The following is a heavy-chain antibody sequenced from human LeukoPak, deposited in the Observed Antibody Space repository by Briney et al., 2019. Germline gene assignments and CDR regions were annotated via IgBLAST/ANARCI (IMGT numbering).Heavy chain of an antibody. D-gene: IGHD3-22*01. CDR3: ARLSMVYYYDSSGYPTVFDY. Sequence: PSETLSLTCTVSGGSISSYYWSWIRQPPGKGLEWIGYIYYSGSTNYNPSLKSRVTISVDTSKNQFSLKLSSVTAADTAVYYCARLSMVYYYDSSGYPTVFDYWGQGTLVTVSS. CDR2: IYYSGST. J-gene: IGHJ4*02. CDR1: GGSISSYY. V-gene: IGHV4-59*08.